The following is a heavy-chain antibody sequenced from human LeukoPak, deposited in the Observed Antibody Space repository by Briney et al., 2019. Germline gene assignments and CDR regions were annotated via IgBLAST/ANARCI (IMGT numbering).Heavy chain of an antibody. D-gene: IGHD2-8*01. CDR3: ARGSGDCTNGVCYEYYFDY. V-gene: IGHV4-34*01. CDR1: GGSFSGYY. Sequence: SETLSLTCAVYGGSFSGYYWSWIRQPPGKGLECIGEINHSGSTNYNPSLKSRVTISVDTSKNQFSLKLSSVTAADTAVYYCARGSGDCTNGVCYEYYFDYWGQGTLVTVS. J-gene: IGHJ4*02. CDR2: INHSGST.